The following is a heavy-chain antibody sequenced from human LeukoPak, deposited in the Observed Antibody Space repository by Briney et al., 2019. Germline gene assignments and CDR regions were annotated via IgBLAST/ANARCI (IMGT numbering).Heavy chain of an antibody. V-gene: IGHV7-4-1*02. D-gene: IGHD4-23*01. CDR2: INTNTENP. CDR1: GYTFTSYT. CDR3: AREDYGGALDY. J-gene: IGHJ4*02. Sequence: ASVKVSCKTSGYTFTSYTMNWVRQAPGQGPEWMGWINTNTENPTYAQGFTGRFVFSLDTSLSTAYLQITGLKAEDTAVYYCAREDYGGALDYWGQGTLVTVSS.